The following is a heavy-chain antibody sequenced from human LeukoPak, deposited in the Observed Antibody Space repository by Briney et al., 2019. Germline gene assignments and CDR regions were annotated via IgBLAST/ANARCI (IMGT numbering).Heavy chain of an antibody. J-gene: IGHJ4*02. CDR3: ARDVTPQTGWYYFDY. CDR2: VYYNGIT. CDR1: GGSFSSFY. V-gene: IGHV4-59*01. Sequence: SENLSLNCTVSGGSFSSFYWSWIRQPPGQGLEWIGYVYYNGITKYNPSLKNRVTISVDTSKNHFSLKLTSVTAADTAVYYCARDVTPQTGWYYFDYWGQGTLVTVSS. D-gene: IGHD2-15*01.